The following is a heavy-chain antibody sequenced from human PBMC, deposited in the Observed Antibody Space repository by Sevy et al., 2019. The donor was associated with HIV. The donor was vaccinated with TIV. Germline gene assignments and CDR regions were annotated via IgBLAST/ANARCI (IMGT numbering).Heavy chain of an antibody. CDR3: SRRGAFEYDSSGFQSH. CDR2: VSVYNGKT. J-gene: IGHJ4*02. D-gene: IGHD3-22*01. Sequence: ASVKVSCKTSGYTFTSFGISWVRQAPGQGLEWVGWVSVYNGKTNYAQKFPGRITLTSDTSTRTAYMELRSLRSDDTAVYYCSRRGAFEYDSSGFQSHWGQGTLVTVSS. CDR1: GYTFTSFG. V-gene: IGHV1-18*01.